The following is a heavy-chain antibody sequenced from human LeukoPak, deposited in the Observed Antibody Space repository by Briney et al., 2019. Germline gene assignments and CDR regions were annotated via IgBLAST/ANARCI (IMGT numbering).Heavy chain of an antibody. CDR2: ISYDGSNK. J-gene: IGHJ4*02. CDR3: ARVGGYDYDLDY. Sequence: GGSLRLSCAASGFTFSSYAMHWVRQAPGKGLEWVAVISYDGSNKYYADSVKGRFTISRDNSKNTLYLQMNSLRAEDTAVYYCARVGGYDYDLDYWGQGTLVTVSS. D-gene: IGHD5-12*01. V-gene: IGHV3-30-3*01. CDR1: GFTFSSYA.